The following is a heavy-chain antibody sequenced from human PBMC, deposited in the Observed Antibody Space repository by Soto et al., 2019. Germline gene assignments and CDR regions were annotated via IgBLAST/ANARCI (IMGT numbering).Heavy chain of an antibody. CDR3: ARRLTTTVTAMGY. J-gene: IGHJ4*02. D-gene: IGHD4-17*01. CDR1: GFTFSSYA. Sequence: PGGSLRLSSKGSGFTFSSYAIHWVRQAPGKGLEWVAVISEDGTNKYITDSVKGRFAIPRDNSRSTVFLQVDSLRLEDTAVYYCARRLTTTVTAMGYWGQGT. V-gene: IGHV3-30*09. CDR2: ISEDGTNK.